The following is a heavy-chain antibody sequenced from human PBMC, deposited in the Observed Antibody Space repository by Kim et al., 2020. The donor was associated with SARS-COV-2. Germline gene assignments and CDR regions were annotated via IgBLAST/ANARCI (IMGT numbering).Heavy chain of an antibody. V-gene: IGHV5-10-1*01. CDR2: IDPSDSYT. CDR1: GYSFTSYW. CDR3: ARLDTMIVVYGMDV. J-gene: IGHJ6*02. Sequence: GESLKISCKGSGYSFTSYWISWVRQMPGKGLEWMGRIDPSDSYTNYSPSFQGHVTISAYKSISTAYLQRSSLKASDTAMYYCARLDTMIVVYGMDVWGQGTTVTVSS. D-gene: IGHD3-22*01.